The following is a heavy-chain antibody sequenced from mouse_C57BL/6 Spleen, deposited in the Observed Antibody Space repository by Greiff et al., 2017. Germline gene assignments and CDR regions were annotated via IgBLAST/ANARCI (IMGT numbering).Heavy chain of an antibody. J-gene: IGHJ4*01. CDR1: GYTFTDYE. CDR2: IDPETGGT. V-gene: IGHV1-15*01. CDR3: TRSGYDVEDYAMDY. D-gene: IGHD2-2*01. Sequence: QVQLQQSGAELVRPGASVTLSCKASGYTFTDYEMHWVKQTPVHGLEWIGAIDPETGGTPYNQKFKGKAILTADKSSSTAYMELRSLTSEDSAVYYCTRSGYDVEDYAMDYWGQGTSVTVSS.